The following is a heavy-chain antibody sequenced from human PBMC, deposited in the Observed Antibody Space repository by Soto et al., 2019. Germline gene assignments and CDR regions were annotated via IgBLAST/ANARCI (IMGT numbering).Heavy chain of an antibody. CDR2: ISYDGSNK. J-gene: IGHJ4*02. CDR1: GFTFSSYG. V-gene: IGHV3-30*03. D-gene: IGHD3-10*01. CDR3: AALNYGSGVGVGDS. Sequence: QVQLVESGGGVVQPGRSLRLSCAASGFTFSSYGMHWVRQAPGKGLEWVAVISYDGSNKYYADSVKGRYTISRDNSKNTLYLQMNSLRAEDTAVYYCAALNYGSGVGVGDSWGQGTMVTVSS.